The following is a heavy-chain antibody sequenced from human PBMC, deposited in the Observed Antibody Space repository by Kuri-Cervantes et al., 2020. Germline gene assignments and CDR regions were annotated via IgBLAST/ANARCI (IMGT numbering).Heavy chain of an antibody. J-gene: IGHJ6*02. CDR2: IYYSGST. CDR3: AREMDIAAAGSYGMDV. CDR1: GGSIRSYY. Sequence: SETLSLTCTVSGGSIRSYYWSWIRQPPGKGLEWIGYIYYSGSTNYNPSLKSRVTISVDTSKNQFSLKLSSVTAADTAVYYYAREMDIAAAGSYGMDVWGQGTTVTVSS. D-gene: IGHD6-13*01. V-gene: IGHV4-59*01.